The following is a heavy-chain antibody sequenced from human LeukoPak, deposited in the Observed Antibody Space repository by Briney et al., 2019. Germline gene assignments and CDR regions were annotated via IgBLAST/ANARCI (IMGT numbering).Heavy chain of an antibody. CDR2: IIPIFGTA. Sequence: ASVTVSCKASGGTFSSYAISWVRQAPGQGLEWMGGIIPIFGTANYAQKFQGRVTITTDESTSTAYMELSSLRSEDTAVYYCAIYYDILTGSYYMDVWGKGTTVTVSS. V-gene: IGHV1-69*05. J-gene: IGHJ6*03. CDR3: AIYYDILTGSYYMDV. D-gene: IGHD3-9*01. CDR1: GGTFSSYA.